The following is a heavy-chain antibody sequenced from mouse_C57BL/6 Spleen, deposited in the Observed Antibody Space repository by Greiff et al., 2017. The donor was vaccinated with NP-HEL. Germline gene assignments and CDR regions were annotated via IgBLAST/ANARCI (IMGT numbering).Heavy chain of an antibody. CDR1: GFTFSDYY. Sequence: EVKLMESGGGLVQPGGSLKLSCAASGFTFSDYYMYWVRQTPEKRLEWVAYISNGGGSTYYPDTVKGRFTISRDNAKNTLYLQMSRLKSEDTAMYYCARIYDGYYGWYFDVWGTGTTVTVSS. D-gene: IGHD2-3*01. V-gene: IGHV5-12*01. CDR3: ARIYDGYYGWYFDV. J-gene: IGHJ1*03. CDR2: ISNGGGST.